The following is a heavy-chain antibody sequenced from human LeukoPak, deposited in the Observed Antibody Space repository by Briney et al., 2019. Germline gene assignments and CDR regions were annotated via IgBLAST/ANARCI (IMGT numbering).Heavy chain of an antibody. J-gene: IGHJ3*02. D-gene: IGHD3-16*02. CDR2: ISAYNGNT. V-gene: IGHV1-18*01. CDR3: ARAPQYYDYVWGSYRYIVWAFDI. Sequence: ASVKVSCKASGYTFTSYGISWVRQAPGQGLEWMGWISAYNGNTNYAQKLQGRVTMTTDTSTSTAYMELRSLRSDDTAVYYCARAPQYYDYVWGSYRYIVWAFDIWGQGTMATVSS. CDR1: GYTFTSYG.